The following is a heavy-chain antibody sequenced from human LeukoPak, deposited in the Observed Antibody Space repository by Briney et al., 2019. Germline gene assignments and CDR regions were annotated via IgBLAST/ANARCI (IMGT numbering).Heavy chain of an antibody. V-gene: IGHV1-18*01. CDR1: GYTFTSYG. CDR2: ISAYNGNT. J-gene: IGHJ6*03. CDR3: ARAEDYYYYMDV. Sequence: ASVKVSCKASGYTFTSYGISWVRQAPGQGLEWMGWISAYNGNTNCAQKLQGRVTMTTDTSTSTAYMELRSLRSDDTAVYYCARAEDYYYYMDVWGKGTTVTVSS.